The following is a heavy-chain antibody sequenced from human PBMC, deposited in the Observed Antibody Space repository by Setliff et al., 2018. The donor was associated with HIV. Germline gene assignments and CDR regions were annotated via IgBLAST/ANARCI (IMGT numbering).Heavy chain of an antibody. CDR3: TRFLRKRGYNYGLDY. CDR1: GFTFGDYG. V-gene: IGHV3-49*04. D-gene: IGHD5-18*01. CDR2: IRSKAYGATA. J-gene: IGHJ4*02. Sequence: PGGSLRLSCTASGFTFGDYGMSWVRQAPGKGLEWVGLIRSKAYGATAEYAASVKGRLTISRDDSKSIAYLHMNKLKTEDTAVYYCTRFLRKRGYNYGLDYWGQGTLVTVSS.